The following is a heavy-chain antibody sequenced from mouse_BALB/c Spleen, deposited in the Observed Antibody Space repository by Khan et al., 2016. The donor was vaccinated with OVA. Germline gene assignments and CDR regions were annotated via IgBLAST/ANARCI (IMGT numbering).Heavy chain of an antibody. V-gene: IGHV3-1*02. D-gene: IGHD1-2*01. J-gene: IGHJ2*01. CDR2: IRYSGST. Sequence: DVKLQESGPGLVKPSQSLSLTCTVTGYSITSGYGWNWIRQFPGNKLEWMGYIRYSGSTNYNPSLKSRLSITRDTSKNQFFLQLNSVTTEDTATYYCARTARIKYWGQGTTLTVSS. CDR1: GYSITSGYG. CDR3: ARTARIKY.